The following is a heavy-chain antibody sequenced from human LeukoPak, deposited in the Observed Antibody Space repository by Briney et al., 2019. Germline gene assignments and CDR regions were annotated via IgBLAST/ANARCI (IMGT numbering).Heavy chain of an antibody. CDR2: IYTSEST. J-gene: IGHJ4*02. V-gene: IGHV4-4*09. CDR1: GGSISGYY. Sequence: SETLSLTCTVSGGSISGYYWNWLRHPPGKGLEWIGYIYTSESTKYNRSLQSRVPTSVDTSKTQFSLSLSSVPAADTAVYYCARARRPSIYYFADWGQGTLVTVSS. CDR3: ARARRPSIYYFAD. D-gene: IGHD2-21*01.